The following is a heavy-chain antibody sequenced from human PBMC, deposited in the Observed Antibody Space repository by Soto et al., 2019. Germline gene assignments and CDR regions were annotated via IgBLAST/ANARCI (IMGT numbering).Heavy chain of an antibody. D-gene: IGHD3-10*01. V-gene: IGHV3-11*01. CDR1: GFRFSDHY. CDR3: ASDPYHYASGC. Sequence: PGGSLRLSCAASGFRFSDHYMTWIRQAPGKGLEWVSKISGGGALTYYADSVKGRFTVSRDNGKNSLYLQMNSLRAEDTAVYYCASDPYHYASGCWGQGTLVTVSS. CDR2: ISGGGALT. J-gene: IGHJ4*02.